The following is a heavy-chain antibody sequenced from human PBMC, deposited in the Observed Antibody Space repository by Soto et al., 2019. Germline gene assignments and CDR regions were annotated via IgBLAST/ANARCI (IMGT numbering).Heavy chain of an antibody. V-gene: IGHV1-69*13. CDR3: AGDPDSHYNDSHASSYP. Sequence: SVKVSCKASGGTFSSYAITWVRQAPGQGLEWMGGIIPIFGTANYAQKFQGRVTITADESTGTAYMELTRLRSDDTAVYYCAGDPDSHYNDSHASSYPWGQGTLVTVSS. CDR2: IIPIFGTA. D-gene: IGHD3-22*01. CDR1: GGTFSSYA. J-gene: IGHJ5*02.